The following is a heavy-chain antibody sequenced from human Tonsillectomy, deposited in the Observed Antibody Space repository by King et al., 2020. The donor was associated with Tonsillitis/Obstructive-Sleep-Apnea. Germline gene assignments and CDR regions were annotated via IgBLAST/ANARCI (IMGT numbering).Heavy chain of an antibody. CDR1: GFNFRNYA. J-gene: IGHJ6*03. V-gene: IGHV3-64*01. Sequence: VQLVESGGGLVQPGGSLRLSCAASGFNFRNYAMYWVRQAPGKGLEYVSAITTNGGTTYYTNSVRGRFTISRDNSENTLYLQMSSLIPEDMAVYYCARAQACSSTRCYYPFQDYYYYYYMAVWGKGTTVTVSS. CDR3: ARAQACSSTRCYYPFQDYYYYYYMAV. D-gene: IGHD2-2*01. CDR2: ITTNGGTT.